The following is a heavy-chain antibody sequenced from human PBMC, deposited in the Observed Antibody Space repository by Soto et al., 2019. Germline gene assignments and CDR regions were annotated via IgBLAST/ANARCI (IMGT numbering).Heavy chain of an antibody. CDR3: ARDHNYDILTDPNYYYYHGMDV. V-gene: IGHV3-33*01. CDR2: IWYDGSNK. CDR1: GFTFSSYG. J-gene: IGHJ6*02. Sequence: GGSLRLSCAASGFTFSSYGMHWVRQAPGKGLEWVAVIWYDGSNKYYADSVKGRFTISRDNSKNTLYLQMNSLRAEDTAVYYCARDHNYDILTDPNYYYYHGMDVWGQGTTVTVSS. D-gene: IGHD3-9*01.